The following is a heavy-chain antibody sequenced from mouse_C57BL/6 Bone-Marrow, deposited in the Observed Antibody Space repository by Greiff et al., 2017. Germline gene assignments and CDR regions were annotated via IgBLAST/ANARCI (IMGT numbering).Heavy chain of an antibody. Sequence: QVQLQQPGAELVKPGASVKMSCKASGYTFTSYWITWVKQRPGQGLEWIGDIYPGSGSTNYNEKFKSKATLTVDKSSSTAYMQLSSLTSEDAAVYYCASDYYSSSSHWYFDVWGTGTTVTVSS. J-gene: IGHJ1*03. CDR1: GYTFTSYW. CDR2: IYPGSGST. D-gene: IGHD1-1*01. V-gene: IGHV1-55*01. CDR3: ASDYYSSSSHWYFDV.